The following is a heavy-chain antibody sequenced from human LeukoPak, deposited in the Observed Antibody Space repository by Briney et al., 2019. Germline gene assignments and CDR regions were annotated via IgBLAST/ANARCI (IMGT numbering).Heavy chain of an antibody. V-gene: IGHV1-2*02. CDR3: ARAFDSGGNPFDN. CDR2: INPNSGGT. Sequence: ASVKVSCMASGDTSTDYYIHGMRQAPGQGLEWLGWINPNSGGTNYAQKFQGRVTVTRDTSLTTAYMELSRLRSDDTAMYYCARAFDSGGNPFDNWGQGTLLTVSS. D-gene: IGHD4-23*01. J-gene: IGHJ4*02. CDR1: GDTSTDYY.